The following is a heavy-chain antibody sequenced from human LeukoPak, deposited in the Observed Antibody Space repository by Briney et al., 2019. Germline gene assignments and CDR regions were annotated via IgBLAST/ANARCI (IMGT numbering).Heavy chain of an antibody. D-gene: IGHD6-6*01. CDR3: ARLYSSSPYAHFDY. Sequence: SETLSLTCTVSGASISSYYWSWIRQPPGKGLEWIGCIYSSGSTSYHPSLKSRVTISVDTSKNQFSLKLSSVTAAETAIYYCARLYSSSPYAHFDYWGRGTLVTVSS. J-gene: IGHJ4*02. V-gene: IGHV4-59*08. CDR2: IYSSGST. CDR1: GASISSYY.